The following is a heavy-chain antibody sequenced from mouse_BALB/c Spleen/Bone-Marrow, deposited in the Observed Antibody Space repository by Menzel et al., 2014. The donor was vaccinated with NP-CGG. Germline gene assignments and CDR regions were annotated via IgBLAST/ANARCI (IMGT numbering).Heavy chain of an antibody. D-gene: IGHD2-12*01. J-gene: IGHJ2*01. V-gene: IGHV1-4*01. Sequence: QGQLKQSGAELARPGASEKMSCKASGYTFTTYTMHWVKKRPGQGLEWIGNINTTSDYSNYNQKFKDKATLTAEKSSXSAYMQLSSLPSDDSAVYYCARRGYRYYRGFYFDYWGQGTPLTVSS. CDR1: GYTFTTYT. CDR3: ARRGYRYYRGFYFDY. CDR2: INTTSDYS.